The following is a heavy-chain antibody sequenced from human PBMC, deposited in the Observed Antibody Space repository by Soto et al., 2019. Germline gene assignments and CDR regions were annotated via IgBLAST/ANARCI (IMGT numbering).Heavy chain of an antibody. V-gene: IGHV1-69*01. CDR1: GGTFSSYS. Sequence: QVQLVQSGAEVKKPGSSVKVSCKASGGTFSSYSINWVRQAPGQGLEWMGEIIPIFGTANYAQKFQGRVSITADESTSTAYMELGSLMSEDTAVYYCARDGGRHSGGIDYWGQGTLVTVSS. D-gene: IGHD1-26*01. CDR2: IIPIFGTA. J-gene: IGHJ4*02. CDR3: ARDGGRHSGGIDY.